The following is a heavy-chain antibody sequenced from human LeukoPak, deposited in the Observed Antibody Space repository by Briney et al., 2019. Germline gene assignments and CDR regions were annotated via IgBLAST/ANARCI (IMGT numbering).Heavy chain of an antibody. D-gene: IGHD5-18*01. CDR3: ARVAGYTYSYYYFDY. J-gene: IGHJ4*02. CDR2: IYHTGST. V-gene: IGHV4-59*01. Sequence: SETLSLTCTVSVGSFSSYYWTWIRQPPGKGLEWIGYIYHTGSTNYNPSLKSRVTISVDTSKNQFSLKLTSVTAADTAVYFCARVAGYTYSYYYFDYWGQGSLVTVS. CDR1: VGSFSSYY.